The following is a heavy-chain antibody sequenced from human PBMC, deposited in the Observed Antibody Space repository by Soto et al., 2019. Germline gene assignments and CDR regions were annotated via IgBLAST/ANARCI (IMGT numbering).Heavy chain of an antibody. CDR1: GYSFTSYW. CDR2: IYPGDSGT. V-gene: IGHV5-51*01. CDR3: ARRGVTMFGVVTDRYWFDP. Sequence: EVQLVQSGAEVKKPGESLKISCKGSGYSFTSYWIGWVRQMPGKGLEWMGIIYPGDSGTRYSPSFQGQVTISADKSISTAYLQWSSLKASDTAMYYCARRGVTMFGVVTDRYWFDPWGQGTLVTVSS. D-gene: IGHD3-3*01. J-gene: IGHJ5*02.